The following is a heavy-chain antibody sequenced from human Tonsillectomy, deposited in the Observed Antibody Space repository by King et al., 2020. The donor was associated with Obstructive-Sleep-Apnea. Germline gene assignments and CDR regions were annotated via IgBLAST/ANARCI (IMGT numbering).Heavy chain of an antibody. CDR3: ARGGHYAMDA. J-gene: IGHJ6*02. CDR1: GFIFSSFG. Sequence: VQLVESGGVLVQPGGSLRLSCAASGFIFSSFGMNWVRQAPGKGLEWVSYITSGSDTIYYADSVKGRFTISRDNTKKSLYLQMNSLRDEDTAVYYCARGGHYAMDAWGQGTTVTVSS. CDR2: ITSGSDTI. V-gene: IGHV3-48*02.